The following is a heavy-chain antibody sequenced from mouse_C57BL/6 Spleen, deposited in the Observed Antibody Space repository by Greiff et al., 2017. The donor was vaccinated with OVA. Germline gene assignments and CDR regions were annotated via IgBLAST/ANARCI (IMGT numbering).Heavy chain of an antibody. V-gene: IGHV1-64*01. CDR2: IHPNSGST. CDR3: AIYYGNSWFAY. D-gene: IGHD2-1*01. J-gene: IGHJ3*01. CDR1: GYTFTSYW. Sequence: QVQLQQPGAELVKPGASVKLSCKASGYTFTSYWMHWVKQRPGQGLEWIGMIHPNSGSTNYNEKFKSKATLTVDKSSSTDYMQLSSLTSEDSAVYYCAIYYGNSWFAYWGQGTLVTVSA.